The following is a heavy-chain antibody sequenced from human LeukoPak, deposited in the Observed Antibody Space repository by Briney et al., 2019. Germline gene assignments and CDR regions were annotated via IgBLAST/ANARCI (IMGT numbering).Heavy chain of an antibody. CDR3: AKESSYYDILTGYYSRSFDY. CDR2: ISGSGGST. CDR1: GFTFSSYA. Sequence: PGGSLRLSCAPSGFTFSSYAMSWVRQAPGKGLEWVSTISGSGGSTYYADSVKGRFTISRDNCKNTLYLQMNSLRAEDTAVYYCAKESSYYDILTGYYSRSFDYWGQGTLVTVSS. V-gene: IGHV3-23*01. D-gene: IGHD3-9*01. J-gene: IGHJ4*02.